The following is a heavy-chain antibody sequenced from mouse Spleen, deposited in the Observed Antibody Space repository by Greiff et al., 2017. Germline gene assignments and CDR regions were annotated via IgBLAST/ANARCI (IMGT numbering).Heavy chain of an antibody. CDR1: GYTFTSYW. CDR3: ARTPYGYYFDY. D-gene: IGHD1-1*02. V-gene: IGHV1-7*01. J-gene: IGHJ2*01. Sequence: VQLQQSGTELVKPGASVKLSCKASGYTFTSYWMHWVKQRPGQGLEWIGYINPSSGYTKYNQKFKDKATLTADKSSSTAYMQLSSLTYEDSAVYYCARTPYGYYFDYWGQGTTLTVSS. CDR2: INPSSGYT.